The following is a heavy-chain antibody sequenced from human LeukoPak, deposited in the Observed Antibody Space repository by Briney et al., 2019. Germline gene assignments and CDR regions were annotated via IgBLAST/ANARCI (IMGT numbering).Heavy chain of an antibody. Sequence: PGGSLRLSCAASGITFSSYAMSWVRQAPGKGLEWVSVMSGSGDSIYYAESVKGRFTISRDNSKNTLYQQMNSLRGEDTAVYYCAKCPLYYYYMDVWGKGTTVTVSS. CDR1: GITFSSYA. J-gene: IGHJ6*03. CDR3: AKCPLYYYYMDV. V-gene: IGHV3-23*01. CDR2: MSGSGDSI.